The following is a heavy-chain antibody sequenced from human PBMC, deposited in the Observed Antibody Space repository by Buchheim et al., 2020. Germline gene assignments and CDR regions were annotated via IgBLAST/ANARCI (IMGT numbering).Heavy chain of an antibody. CDR1: GGSFSGYY. Sequence: QVQLQQWGAGLLKPSETLSLTCAVYGGSFSGYYWSWIRQPPGKGLEWIGEINHSGSTNYNPSLKSRVTISVDTSKNQFSLKLSSVTAADTAVYYCARGINWRGYYYYMDVWGKGTT. CDR2: INHSGST. J-gene: IGHJ6*03. V-gene: IGHV4-34*01. CDR3: ARGINWRGYYYYMDV. D-gene: IGHD1-1*01.